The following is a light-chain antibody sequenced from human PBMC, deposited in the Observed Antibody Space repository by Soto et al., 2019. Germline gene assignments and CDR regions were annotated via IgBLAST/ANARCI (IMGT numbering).Light chain of an antibody. V-gene: IGKV1-17*01. Sequence: DIQMTQSPSSLSASVGDRVTITCRASQGIRNDLSWYQQKPGEAPKRLVYVASSLDGGVPARFSGSGSGTEFTLTISSLQPEDFATYYCQHFKSFPITFGQGTRLEIK. J-gene: IGKJ5*01. CDR2: VAS. CDR1: QGIRND. CDR3: QHFKSFPIT.